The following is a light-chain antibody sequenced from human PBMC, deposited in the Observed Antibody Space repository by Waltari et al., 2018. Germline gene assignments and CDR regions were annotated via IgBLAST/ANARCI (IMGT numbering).Light chain of an antibody. CDR3: QNHERLPAT. V-gene: IGKV3-20*01. J-gene: IGKJ1*01. CDR1: QSIGRY. Sequence: VLTQSPGTLSLSPGETATLPCRASQSIGRYLVWYQKKSGKAPRLLIYGASTRATGIPDRFSGSGSGTDFSLTISRREAEDFAVYYCQNHERLPATFGQGTKVEIK. CDR2: GAS.